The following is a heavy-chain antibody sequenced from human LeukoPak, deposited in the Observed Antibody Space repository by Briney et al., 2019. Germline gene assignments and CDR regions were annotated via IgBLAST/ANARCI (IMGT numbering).Heavy chain of an antibody. CDR3: ARDTYQLLGSDDAFDI. J-gene: IGHJ3*02. CDR1: GGSISSGGYY. V-gene: IGHV4-31*03. CDR2: IYYSGST. Sequence: SETLSLTCTVSGGSISSGGYYSSWIRQHPGKGLEWIGYIYYSGSTYYNPSLKSRVTISVDTSKNQFSLKLSSVTAADTAVYYCARDTYQLLGSDDAFDIWGQGTMVTVSS. D-gene: IGHD2-2*01.